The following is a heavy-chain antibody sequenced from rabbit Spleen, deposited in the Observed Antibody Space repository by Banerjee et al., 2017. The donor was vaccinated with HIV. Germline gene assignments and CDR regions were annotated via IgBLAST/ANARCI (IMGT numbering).Heavy chain of an antibody. CDR2: INIVTGKA. CDR1: GFTLSSYW. Sequence: QSLEESGGDLVKPGASLTLTCTASGFTLSSYWMCWVRQAPGKGLEWIACINIVTGKAVYARWAKGRFIMSRTSSTTVTLQMTSLTAADTATYFCARGTYDYVYYFNLWGPGTLVTVS. J-gene: IGHJ4*01. V-gene: IGHV1S40*01. D-gene: IGHD6-1*01. CDR3: ARGTYDYVYYFNL.